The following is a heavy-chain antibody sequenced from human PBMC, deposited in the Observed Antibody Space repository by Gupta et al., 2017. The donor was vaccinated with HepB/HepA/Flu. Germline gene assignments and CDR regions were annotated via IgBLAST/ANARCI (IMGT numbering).Heavy chain of an antibody. J-gene: IGHJ4*02. CDR2: IYYRGST. V-gene: IGHV4-59*01. CDR1: GGSISSYY. Sequence: QVQLQESGPGLVKPSETLSLTCTVSGGSISSYYWSWIRRPPGKGLEWIGYIYYRGSTNYNPSLKSRVTISVDTSKNQFSLKLSSVTAADTAVYYCARVAGTTWGGFDYWGQGTLVTVSS. D-gene: IGHD1-1*01. CDR3: ARVAGTTWGGFDY.